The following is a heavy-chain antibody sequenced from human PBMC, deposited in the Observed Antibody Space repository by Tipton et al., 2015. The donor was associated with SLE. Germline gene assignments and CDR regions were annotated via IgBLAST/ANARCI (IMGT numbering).Heavy chain of an antibody. J-gene: IGHJ6*02. CDR2: IKQDGSEK. CDR3: ARFGGPYDILTGGDYYYGMDV. CDR1: GFTFSSYW. D-gene: IGHD3-9*01. Sequence: SLRLSCAASGFTFSSYWMSRVRQAPGKGLEWVANIKQDGSEKYYVDSVKGRFTISRDNAKNSLFLQMNSLRAEDTAVYYCARFGGPYDILTGGDYYYGMDVWGQGTTVTVSS. V-gene: IGHV3-7*01.